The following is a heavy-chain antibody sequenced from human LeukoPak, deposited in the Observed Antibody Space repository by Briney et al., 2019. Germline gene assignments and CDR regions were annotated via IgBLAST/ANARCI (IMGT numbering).Heavy chain of an antibody. CDR2: ISSYGGTA. D-gene: IGHD4-23*01. J-gene: IGHJ3*01. CDR3: VKVGSSATVVNAFVV. Sequence: GGSLRFSCTLSGLTLSSCAMHGVRQAPGKGLEHVSAISSYGGTAYYADSVKGKFTISRDNSKNTLYLQMSSLRAEDTAVYYCVKVGSSATVVNAFVVSGQGTMVTVSS. V-gene: IGHV3-64D*06. CDR1: GLTLSSCA.